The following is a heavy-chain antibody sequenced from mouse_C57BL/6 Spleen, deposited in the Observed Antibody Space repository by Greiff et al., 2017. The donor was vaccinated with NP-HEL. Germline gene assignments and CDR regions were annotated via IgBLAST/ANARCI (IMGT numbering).Heavy chain of an antibody. CDR2: ISSGGSYT. D-gene: IGHD2-5*01. CDR3: ARRGSNYAWFAY. J-gene: IGHJ3*01. CDR1: GFTFSSYG. Sequence: EVQLVESGGDLVKPGGSLKLSCAASGFTFSSYGMSWVRQTPDKRLEWVATISSGGSYTYYPDSVKGRFTISRDNAKNTLYLQMSSLKSEDTAMYYCARRGSNYAWFAYWGQGTLVTVSA. V-gene: IGHV5-6*01.